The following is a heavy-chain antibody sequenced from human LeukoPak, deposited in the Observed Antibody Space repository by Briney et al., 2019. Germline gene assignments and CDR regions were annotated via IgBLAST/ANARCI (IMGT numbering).Heavy chain of an antibody. CDR2: IYYSGST. J-gene: IGHJ4*02. Sequence: SSETLSLTCTVSGGSISNYYWSWIRQSPGKGLEWIGFIYYSGSTNYNPSLKSRVTISVDTSKNQFSLRLSSVTAADTAVYYCARCPKGQQLAPDCWGQGTLVTVSS. V-gene: IGHV4-59*01. D-gene: IGHD6-13*01. CDR3: ARCPKGQQLAPDC. CDR1: GGSISNYY.